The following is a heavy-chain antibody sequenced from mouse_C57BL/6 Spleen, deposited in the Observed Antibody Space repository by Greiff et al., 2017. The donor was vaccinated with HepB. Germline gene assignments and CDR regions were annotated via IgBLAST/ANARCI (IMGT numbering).Heavy chain of an antibody. V-gene: IGHV1-4*01. Sequence: QVQLKESGAELARPGASVKMSCKASGYTFTSYTMHWVKQRPGQGLEWIGYINPSSGYTKYNQKFKDKATLTADKSSSTAYMQLSSLTSEDSAVYYCARSAYYGSSSVYFDYWGQGTTLTVSS. CDR3: ARSAYYGSSSVYFDY. CDR1: GYTFTSYT. J-gene: IGHJ2*01. CDR2: INPSSGYT. D-gene: IGHD1-1*01.